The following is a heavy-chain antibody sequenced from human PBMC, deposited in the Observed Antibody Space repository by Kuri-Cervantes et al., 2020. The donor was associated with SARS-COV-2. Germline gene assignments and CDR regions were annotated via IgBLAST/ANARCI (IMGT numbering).Heavy chain of an antibody. V-gene: IGHV3-33*01. CDR2: IWYDGSNK. Sequence: GSLRLSCAASGFTFSSYGMHWVRQAPGKGLEWVAVIWYDGSNKYYADSVKGRFTISRDNSKNTLYLQMNSLRAEDTAVYYCARNAVAGTYYYYMDVWGKGTTVTVSS. J-gene: IGHJ6*03. CDR3: ARNAVAGTYYYYMDV. D-gene: IGHD6-19*01. CDR1: GFTFSSYG.